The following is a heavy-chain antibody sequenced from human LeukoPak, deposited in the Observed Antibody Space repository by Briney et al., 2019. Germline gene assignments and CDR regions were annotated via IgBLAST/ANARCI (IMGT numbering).Heavy chain of an antibody. J-gene: IGHJ4*02. CDR1: GGSISNYY. CDR2: ISYSGNT. V-gene: IGHV4-59*08. CDR3: ARHGALYYYGSGSYSPARYFDY. D-gene: IGHD3-10*01. Sequence: SETLSLTCTVSGGSISNYYWSWIRQPPGKELEWIGYISYSGNTDSNPSLKSRVTISVDTSKNQFSLKLSSVTAADTAVYYCARHGALYYYGSGSYSPARYFDYWGQGTLVTVSS.